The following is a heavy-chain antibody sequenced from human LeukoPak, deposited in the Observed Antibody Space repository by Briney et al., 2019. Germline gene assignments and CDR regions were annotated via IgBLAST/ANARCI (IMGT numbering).Heavy chain of an antibody. CDR1: GYTFTSYG. D-gene: IGHD3-3*01. CDR3: ARDAPTKLRLLECCFDY. J-gene: IGHJ4*02. Sequence: ASVKVSCKASGYTFTSYGISWVRQAPGQGLEWMGWISAYNGNTNYAQKLQGRVTMTTDTSTSTAYMELRSLRSDDTAVYYCARDAPTKLRLLECCFDYWGQGTLVTVSS. CDR2: ISAYNGNT. V-gene: IGHV1-18*01.